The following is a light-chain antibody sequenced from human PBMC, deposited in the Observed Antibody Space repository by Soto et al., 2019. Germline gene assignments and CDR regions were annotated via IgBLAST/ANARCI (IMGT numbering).Light chain of an antibody. CDR2: GAS. CDR1: QTVSSN. CDR3: QQYNNWPGT. Sequence: EIVMTQSPGTLSVSPGERAALSCRASQTVSSNLAWFQHKPGQAPRLLLYGASARATGIPARFSGSGSRTEFTLTISSLQSEDFAVYYCQQYNNWPGTFGQGTKVDIK. J-gene: IGKJ1*01. V-gene: IGKV3-15*01.